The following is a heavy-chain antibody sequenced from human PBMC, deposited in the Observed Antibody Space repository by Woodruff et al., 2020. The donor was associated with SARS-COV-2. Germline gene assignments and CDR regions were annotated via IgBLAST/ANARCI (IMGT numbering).Heavy chain of an antibody. Sequence: SGSIGYADSVKGRFTISRDNAKNSLYLQMNSLRAEDTALYYCAKHGSPFYYYGSGSYTLGYYYYMDVW. D-gene: IGHD3-10*01. J-gene: IGHJ6*03. CDR3: AKHGSPFYYYGSGSYTLGYYYYMDV. V-gene: IGHV3-9*01. CDR2: SGSI.